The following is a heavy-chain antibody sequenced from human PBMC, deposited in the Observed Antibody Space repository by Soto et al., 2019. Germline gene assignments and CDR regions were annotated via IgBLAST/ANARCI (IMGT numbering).Heavy chain of an antibody. CDR1: GFTFSSFE. CDR2: ISRSGGSI. CDR3: ASQNRRYYYGMDV. Sequence: GWSLSLSCAASGFTFSSFEMNWVRQAPGKGLEWVSYISRSGGSINYAVSVRGRFTISRDNAKNSPYLQMNSLRAEDTAVYYWASQNRRYYYGMDVCGQGTTGTVSS. J-gene: IGHJ6*02. V-gene: IGHV3-48*03.